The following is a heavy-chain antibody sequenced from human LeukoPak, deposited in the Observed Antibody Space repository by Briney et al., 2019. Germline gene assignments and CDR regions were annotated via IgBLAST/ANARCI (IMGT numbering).Heavy chain of an antibody. CDR1: GGSLSSSTSY. V-gene: IGHV4-39*01. J-gene: IGHJ2*01. CDR3: ARPAKNTMIVDWYFDL. D-gene: IGHD3-22*01. CDR2: IYYSGST. Sequence: SETLSLTCIVSGGSLSSSTSYWGWIRQPPGKGPEWIGSIYYSGSTYYNPSLKSRGTMSVDTSKNQFSLKLTSVTAADTAVYYCARPAKNTMIVDWYFDLWGRGTLVTVSP.